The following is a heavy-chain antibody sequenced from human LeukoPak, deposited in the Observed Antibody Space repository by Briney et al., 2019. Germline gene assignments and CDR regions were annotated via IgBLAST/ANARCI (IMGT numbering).Heavy chain of an antibody. D-gene: IGHD3-22*01. J-gene: IGHJ4*02. CDR1: GFTFSSNV. CDR2: ITGGGTGT. Sequence: GGSLRLSCAASGFTFSSNVMTWVRQAPGKGLEWASTITGGGTGTYYADSVKGRFTISRDNSKNTLYLQMNSLRGEDTAVYYCARDKPPPYYYDSSGIFDYWGQGTLVTVSS. CDR3: ARDKPPPYYYDSSGIFDY. V-gene: IGHV3-23*01.